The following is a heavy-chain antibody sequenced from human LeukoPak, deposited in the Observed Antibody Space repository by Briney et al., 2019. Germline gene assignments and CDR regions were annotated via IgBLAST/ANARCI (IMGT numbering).Heavy chain of an antibody. CDR3: AREREGPYGYLDY. CDR2: IYHSGST. CDR1: GYSISSGYY. V-gene: IGHV4-38-2*02. J-gene: IGHJ4*02. Sequence: SETLSLTCTVSGYSISSGYYWGWIRQPPGKGLEWIGSIYHSGSTYYNPSLKSRVTISVDTSKNQFSLRLSSVTAADTAVYYCAREREGPYGYLDYWGQGTLVTVSS. D-gene: IGHD4-17*01.